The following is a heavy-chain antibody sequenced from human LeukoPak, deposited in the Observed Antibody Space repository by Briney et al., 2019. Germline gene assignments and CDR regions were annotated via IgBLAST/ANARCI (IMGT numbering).Heavy chain of an antibody. CDR3: ARGGGYCSSTSCYTGIIRGWFDP. Sequence: ASVKVSCKASGYTFTSYGISWVRQAPGQGLEWMGWISAYNGNTNYAQKLQGRVTMTTETSTTTAYMELRSLRSDDTAVYYCARGGGYCSSTSCYTGIIRGWFDPWGQGTLVTVSS. J-gene: IGHJ5*02. V-gene: IGHV1-18*01. CDR2: ISAYNGNT. D-gene: IGHD2-2*02. CDR1: GYTFTSYG.